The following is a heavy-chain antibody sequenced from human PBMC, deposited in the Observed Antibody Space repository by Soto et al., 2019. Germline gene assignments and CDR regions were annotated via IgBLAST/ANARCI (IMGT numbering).Heavy chain of an antibody. CDR1: GLTFSAFS. CDR3: ATGLGSPSYFAY. V-gene: IGHV3-23*01. J-gene: IGHJ4*02. Sequence: EVQMLASGGGVVQPGGSLRLSCAVSGLTFSAFSMSWVRQAPGKGLEWVSIVSGNSFTIEYADSVKGRFTISRDNSKNILYLQMNNLRAEDTAVYNCATGLGSPSYFAYWGQGTQVTVSS. CDR2: VSGNSFTI. D-gene: IGHD1-26*01.